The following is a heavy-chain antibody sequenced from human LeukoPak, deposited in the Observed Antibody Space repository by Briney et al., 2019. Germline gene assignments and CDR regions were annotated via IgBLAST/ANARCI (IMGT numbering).Heavy chain of an antibody. Sequence: SETLSLTCTVSGGSISVNTYYCAWIRQPPGRGLEWIGSVYYSGRTDYNPSLKSRVTISVDTSKNQLSLSLNSVTAADTAVYYCARHGPVVTATDAFDLWGQGIMVTVSS. V-gene: IGHV4-39*01. D-gene: IGHD2-21*02. CDR1: GGSISVNTYY. J-gene: IGHJ3*01. CDR2: VYYSGRT. CDR3: ARHGPVVTATDAFDL.